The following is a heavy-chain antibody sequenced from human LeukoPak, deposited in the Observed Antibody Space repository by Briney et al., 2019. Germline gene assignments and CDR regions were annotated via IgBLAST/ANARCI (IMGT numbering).Heavy chain of an antibody. CDR3: AKDLGVRYFDWLIPGSDY. J-gene: IGHJ4*02. D-gene: IGHD3-9*01. CDR1: GFTFSSYS. V-gene: IGHV3-30*18. Sequence: GGSLRLSCAASGFTFSSYSMHWVRQAPGKGLEWVAVISYDGSNKYYADSVKGRFTISRDNSKNTLYLQMNSLRAEDTAVYYCAKDLGVRYFDWLIPGSDYWGQGTLVTVSS. CDR2: ISYDGSNK.